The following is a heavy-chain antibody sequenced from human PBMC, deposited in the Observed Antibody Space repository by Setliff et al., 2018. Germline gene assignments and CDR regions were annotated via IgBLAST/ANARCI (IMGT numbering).Heavy chain of an antibody. CDR3: ARGAYGDYYFDY. Sequence: GGSLRLSCVASGFTFSSYEMNWVRQAPGKGLEWVSYISSSGSTIYYADSVKGRFTISRDNAKNSLYLQMNSLRAEDTAVYYCARGAYGDYYFDYWGQGTLVTVSS. CDR2: ISSSGSTI. V-gene: IGHV3-48*03. J-gene: IGHJ4*02. D-gene: IGHD4-17*01. CDR1: GFTFSSYE.